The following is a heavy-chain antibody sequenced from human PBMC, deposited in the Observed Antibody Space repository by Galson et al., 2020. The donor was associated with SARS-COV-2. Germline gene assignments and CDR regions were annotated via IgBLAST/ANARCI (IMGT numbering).Heavy chain of an antibody. J-gene: IGHJ6*02. V-gene: IGHV4-39*01. CDR2: MFNSGSN. CDR1: GGSISSSSYY. Sequence: SETLSLTCTVSGGSISSSSYYWGWNRQPPGKGLEWIGSMFNSGSNYYNPSLESRATIFVDTSKTQFSLKLSSVTAADTAVYYCARHSSPGQDLAGNYYYSPYGMDVWGQGTTVTVSS. CDR3: ARHSSPGQDLAGNYYYSPYGMDV. D-gene: IGHD1-1*01.